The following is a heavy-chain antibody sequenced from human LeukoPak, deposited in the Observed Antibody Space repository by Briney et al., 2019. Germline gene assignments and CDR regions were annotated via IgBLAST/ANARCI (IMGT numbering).Heavy chain of an antibody. CDR2: ISYDGSNK. D-gene: IGHD3-16*01. V-gene: IGHV3-30-3*01. J-gene: IGHJ4*02. CDR3: ARVLAVQGLGMDV. CDR1: GFTFSSYA. Sequence: GGSLRLSCAASGFTFSSYAMHWVRQAPGKGLEWVAVISYDGSNKYYADSVKGRFTISRDNSKNTLYLQMNSLRAEDTAVYYCARVLAVQGLGMDVWGQGTLVTVSS.